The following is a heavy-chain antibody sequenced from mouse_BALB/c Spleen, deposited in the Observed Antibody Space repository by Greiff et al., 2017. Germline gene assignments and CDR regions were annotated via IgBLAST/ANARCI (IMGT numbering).Heavy chain of an antibody. CDR3: ARRYYGSSSNWYFDV. J-gene: IGHJ1*01. CDR1: GYTFTSYW. D-gene: IGHD1-1*01. V-gene: IGHV1-87*01. CDR2: IYPGDGDT. Sequence: QVQLQQSGAELARPGASVKLSCKASGYTFTSYWMQWVKQRPGQGLEWIGAIYPGDGDTRYTQKFKGKATLTADKSSSTAYMQLSSLASEDSAVYYCARRYYGSSSNWYFDVWGAGTTVTVSS.